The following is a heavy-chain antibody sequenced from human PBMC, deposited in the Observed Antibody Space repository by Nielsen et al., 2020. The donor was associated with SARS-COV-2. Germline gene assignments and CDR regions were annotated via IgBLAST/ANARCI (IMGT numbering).Heavy chain of an antibody. Sequence: SETLSLTCTVSGGSLSSRNYYWAWIRQPPGKGLAWLGTINYSGSVSYNPSLRSRVTISVDTSKKHFSLKLTSVTAADTAVYFCARGDIAVVPAAMFRGDDAFDIWGQGTMVRVSS. CDR1: GGSLSSRNYY. CDR3: ARGDIAVVPAAMFRGDDAFDI. J-gene: IGHJ3*02. D-gene: IGHD2-2*01. CDR2: INYSGSV. V-gene: IGHV4-39*02.